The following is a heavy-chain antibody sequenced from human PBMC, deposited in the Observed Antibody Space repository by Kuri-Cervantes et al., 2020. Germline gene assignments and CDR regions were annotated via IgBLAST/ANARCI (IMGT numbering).Heavy chain of an antibody. CDR3: ARRAGTTVTTQFDY. V-gene: IGHV4-34*01. D-gene: IGHD4-17*01. J-gene: IGHJ4*02. Sequence: SQTLSLTCAVYGGSFSGYYWNWIRQPPGKGLEWIGEINHSGSTNYDPSLKSRVTISIDTSKNQFSLKLSSVTAADTAVYYCARRAGTTVTTQFDYWGQGTLVTVSS. CDR2: INHSGST. CDR1: GGSFSGYY.